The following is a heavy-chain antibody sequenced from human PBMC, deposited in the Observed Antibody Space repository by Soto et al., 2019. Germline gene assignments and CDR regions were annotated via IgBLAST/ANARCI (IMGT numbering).Heavy chain of an antibody. CDR1: GFTFSGFG. Sequence: GGSLRLSCEASGFTFSGFGMHWVRQPTGKGLEWVSTIGTAGDTYYAVSVKGRFTISRDNAKNSLSLQMNSLRAGDTAVYFCARGQEVGAHFFDSWGQGTQVTVS. CDR3: ARGQEVGAHFFDS. D-gene: IGHD2-15*01. J-gene: IGHJ4*02. V-gene: IGHV3-13*01. CDR2: IGTAGDT.